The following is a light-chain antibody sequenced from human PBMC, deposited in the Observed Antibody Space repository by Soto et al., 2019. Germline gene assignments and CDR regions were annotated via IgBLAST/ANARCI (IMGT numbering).Light chain of an antibody. CDR2: EDN. CDR3: QSYDSSNVV. Sequence: NFMLTQPHSVSESPGKTVTISCTRSSGSIASNYVQWYQQRPGSAPTTVIYEDNQRPSGVPDRFSGSIDSSSNSASLTSSGLKNEDEADYYCQSYDSSNVVFGGGTKVTVL. J-gene: IGLJ2*01. CDR1: SGSIASNY. V-gene: IGLV6-57*04.